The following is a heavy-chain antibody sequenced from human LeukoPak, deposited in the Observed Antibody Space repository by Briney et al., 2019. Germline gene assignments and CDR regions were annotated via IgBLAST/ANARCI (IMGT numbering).Heavy chain of an antibody. CDR2: IYSGGST. J-gene: IGHJ3*02. Sequence: PGGSLRLSCAASGFTFSSYAMSWVRQAPGKGLEWVSLIYSGGSTYYADSVKGRFTISRDNAKNSLYLQMNSLRAEDTAVYYCARVSILIVPYYAFDTWGQGTMVTVSS. D-gene: IGHD2/OR15-2a*01. CDR3: ARVSILIVPYYAFDT. CDR1: GFTFSSYA. V-gene: IGHV3-66*01.